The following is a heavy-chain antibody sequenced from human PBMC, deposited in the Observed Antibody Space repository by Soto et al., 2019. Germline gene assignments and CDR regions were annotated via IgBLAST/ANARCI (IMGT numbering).Heavy chain of an antibody. J-gene: IGHJ4*02. D-gene: IGHD4-17*01. CDR2: IYYSGST. Sequence: SETLSLTCTVSGGSISSYYWSWIRQPPGKGLEWIGYIYYSGSTNYNPSLKSRVTISVDTSKNQFSLKLSSVTAADTAVYYCARHRYGDYFDYWGQGTLVTVSS. CDR3: ARHRYGDYFDY. CDR1: GGSISSYY. V-gene: IGHV4-59*08.